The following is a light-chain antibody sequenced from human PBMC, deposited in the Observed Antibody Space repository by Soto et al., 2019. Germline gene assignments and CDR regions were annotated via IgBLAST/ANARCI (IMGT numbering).Light chain of an antibody. CDR3: QSYDSSMRGYV. Sequence: QSALTQPPSVSGAPGQGVTISCTGSSSNIGAGYDVHWYQHLPGTAPKLLIYGNYNRPSGVPDRFSGSKSGTSASLAITGLQAEDEADFYCQSYDSSMRGYVFGNGTKVTVL. J-gene: IGLJ1*01. CDR1: SSNIGAGYD. V-gene: IGLV1-40*01. CDR2: GNY.